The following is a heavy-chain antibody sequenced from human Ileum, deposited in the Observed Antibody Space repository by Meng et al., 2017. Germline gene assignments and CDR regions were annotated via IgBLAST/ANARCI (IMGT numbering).Heavy chain of an antibody. D-gene: IGHD2-21*02. CDR2: INHSESN. V-gene: IGHV4-34*02. CDR1: GGSFSHYD. Sequence: QVQLQQWGAGLLKPSETLSLTCAFYGGSFSHYDWNWIRQFPGKGLEWIGQINHSESNNYNPSLSSQFTISADMAKSQSALKLSSVTAADTAVYYCRLAYCIGDYGDYWGQGTLVTVSS. J-gene: IGHJ4*02. CDR3: RLAYCIGDYGDY.